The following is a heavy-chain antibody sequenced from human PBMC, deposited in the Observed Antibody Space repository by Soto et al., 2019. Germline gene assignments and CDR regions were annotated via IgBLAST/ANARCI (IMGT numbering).Heavy chain of an antibody. J-gene: IGHJ4*02. CDR1: GYTFTRYY. CDR2: INPSGSST. CDR3: ARASSGWYPN. V-gene: IGHV1-46*01. Sequence: QVQLVQSGAEVKKPGASVKVSCKASGYTFTRYYMHWVRQAPGQGLEWMGIINPSGSSTSYAQKCQGRVTMTRDTSTSTVYMELSSLRSENTAVYYCARASSGWYPNWGQGTLVTVSS. D-gene: IGHD6-19*01.